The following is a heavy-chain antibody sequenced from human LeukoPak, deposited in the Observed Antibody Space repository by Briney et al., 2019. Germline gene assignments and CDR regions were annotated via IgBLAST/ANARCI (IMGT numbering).Heavy chain of an antibody. D-gene: IGHD6-19*01. V-gene: IGHV1-69*13. Sequence: SVKVSCKASGGTFSSYAISWVRQAPGQGLEWMGGIIPIFGTANYAQKFQGRVTITADESTNTAYMELSSLRSEDTAVYYCARGEGSSGWYGGRPYYYYDMDVWGQGTMVTVSS. CDR1: GGTFSSYA. CDR2: IIPIFGTA. CDR3: ARGEGSSGWYGGRPYYYYDMDV. J-gene: IGHJ6*02.